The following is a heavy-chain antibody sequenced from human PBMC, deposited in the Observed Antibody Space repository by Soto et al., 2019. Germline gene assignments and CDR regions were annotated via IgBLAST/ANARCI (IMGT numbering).Heavy chain of an antibody. D-gene: IGHD5-12*01. CDR3: ARSPAFARDSGYDFVEVWFDP. Sequence: GGSLILSCAASGFTFTSCSRHWVRQAPGKGLEYVSAISSNGGSTYYANSVKGRFTISRDNSKNTLYLQMGSLRAEDMAVYYCARSPAFARDSGYDFVEVWFDPWGQGTLVNRLL. CDR2: ISSNGGST. V-gene: IGHV3-64*01. CDR1: GFTFTSCS. J-gene: IGHJ5*02.